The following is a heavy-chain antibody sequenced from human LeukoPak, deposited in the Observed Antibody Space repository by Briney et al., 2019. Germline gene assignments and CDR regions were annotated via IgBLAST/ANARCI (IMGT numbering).Heavy chain of an antibody. D-gene: IGHD3-10*01. CDR1: GLTFSSYS. CDR3: ARVPHAMVRGVIITEFYFDY. J-gene: IGHJ4*02. CDR2: ISSSSNYI. V-gene: IGHV3-21*01. Sequence: AGGSLRLSCAASGLTFSSYSMNWVRQAPGKGLEWVSSISSSSNYIYYADSVKGRFTISRDNAKNSLYLQMNSLRAEDTAVYYCARVPHAMVRGVIITEFYFDYWGQGTLVTVSS.